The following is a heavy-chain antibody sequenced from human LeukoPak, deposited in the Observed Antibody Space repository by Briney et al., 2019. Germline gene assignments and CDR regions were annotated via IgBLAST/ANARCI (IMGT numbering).Heavy chain of an antibody. D-gene: IGHD6-19*01. V-gene: IGHV1-2*04. Sequence: ASVKVSCKASGYTFTGYYMHWVRQAPGQGLEWMGWINPNSGGTNYAQKFQGWVTMTRDTSISTAYMELSRLRSEDTAVYYCARDLIAVAGTLSSWGQGTLVTVSS. CDR2: INPNSGGT. CDR3: ARDLIAVAGTLSS. CDR1: GYTFTGYY. J-gene: IGHJ5*02.